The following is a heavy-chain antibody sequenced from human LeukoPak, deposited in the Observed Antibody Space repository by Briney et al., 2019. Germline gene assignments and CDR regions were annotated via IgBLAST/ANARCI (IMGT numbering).Heavy chain of an antibody. CDR1: GGSFSGYY. Sequence: SETLSLTCAVYGGSFSGYYWSWIRQPPGKGLEWIGEINHSGSTNYNPFLKSRVTISVDTSKNQFSLKLSSVTAADTAVYYCARVHDYVWGSYRYTEDYWGQGTLVTVSS. D-gene: IGHD3-16*02. CDR2: INHSGST. J-gene: IGHJ4*02. V-gene: IGHV4-34*01. CDR3: ARVHDYVWGSYRYTEDY.